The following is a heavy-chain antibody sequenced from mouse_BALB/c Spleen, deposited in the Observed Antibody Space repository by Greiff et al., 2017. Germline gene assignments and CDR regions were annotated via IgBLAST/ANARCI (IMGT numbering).Heavy chain of an antibody. CDR2: IDPANGNT. D-gene: IGHD1-1*01. CDR1: GFNIKDTY. CDR3: SRSGITTDAMDY. V-gene: IGHV14-3*02. Sequence: VQLQQSGAELVKPGASVKLSCTASGFNIKDTYMHWVKQRPEQGLEWIGRIDPANGNTKYDPKFQGKATITADTSSNTAYLQLSSLTSEDTAVYYCSRSGITTDAMDYWGQGTSVTVSS. J-gene: IGHJ4*01.